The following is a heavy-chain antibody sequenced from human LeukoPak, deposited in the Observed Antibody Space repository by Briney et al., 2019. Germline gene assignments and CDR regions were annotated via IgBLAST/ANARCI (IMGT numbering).Heavy chain of an antibody. V-gene: IGHV3-30*02. CDR1: GFTFNNYG. J-gene: IGHJ4*02. Sequence: GGSLRLSCAASGFTFNNYGMHWVRQAPGKGLEWVAFIRYDGSNKYYADSVKGRFTISRDNSKNTLYLQMNSLRAEDTAVYYCARERGLGYGSGSYYGYWGQGTLVTVSS. CDR3: ARERGLGYGSGSYYGY. D-gene: IGHD3-10*01. CDR2: IRYDGSNK.